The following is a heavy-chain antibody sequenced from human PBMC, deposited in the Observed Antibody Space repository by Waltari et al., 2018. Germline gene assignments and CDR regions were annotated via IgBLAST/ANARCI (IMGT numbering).Heavy chain of an antibody. V-gene: IGHV3-74*01. J-gene: IGHJ5*02. Sequence: EVQLVESGGGLVQPGGSLRLSCAASGFTFSSYWMPWVRQAPGKGLVGVSRINGDGGSTSYADAVKGRFTISRDNANNTLYLQMNSLRAEDTAVYYCTRTRYCSTTSCQVDWFDPWGQGTLVTVSS. CDR2: INGDGGST. CDR3: TRTRYCSTTSCQVDWFDP. CDR1: GFTFSSYW. D-gene: IGHD2-2*01.